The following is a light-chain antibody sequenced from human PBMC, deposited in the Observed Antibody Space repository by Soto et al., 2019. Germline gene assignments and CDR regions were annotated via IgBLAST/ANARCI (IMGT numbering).Light chain of an antibody. V-gene: IGKV3-20*01. J-gene: IGKJ4*01. CDR2: GAS. CDR1: QSVSSSY. Sequence: EIVLTQSPGTLSLSPGERATISCRASQSVSSSYLAWYQQKPGKAPRLLIYGASIRATGIPDRFSRSESGTDFTLPIRSLERGFFAVYYCQQFGTSPTFGGGTKGEIK. CDR3: QQFGTSPT.